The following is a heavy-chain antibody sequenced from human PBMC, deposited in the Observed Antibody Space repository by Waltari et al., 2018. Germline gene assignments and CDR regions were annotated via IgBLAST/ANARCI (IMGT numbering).Heavy chain of an antibody. V-gene: IGHV3-30-3*01. CDR1: GFTFSSYA. CDR2: ISYDGSNK. Sequence: QVQLVESGGGVVQPGRSLRLSCAASGFTFSSYAMHWVRQAPGKGLEWVAVISYDGSNKYYADAVKGRFTISRDNSKNTLYLQMNSLRAEDTAVYYCAREGIVVAVAWRAFLDYWGQGTLVTVSS. CDR3: AREGIVVAVAWRAFLDY. J-gene: IGHJ4*02. D-gene: IGHD6-19*01.